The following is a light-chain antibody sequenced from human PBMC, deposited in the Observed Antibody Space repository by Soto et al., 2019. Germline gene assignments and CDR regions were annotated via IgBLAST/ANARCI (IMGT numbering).Light chain of an antibody. Sequence: DIQMTQSPSTLSASVGDRVTITCRASQSISSWLAWYQQKQGKAPKLLIYKASSLESGVPSRFSGSGSGTEFTLTISSLQPDDFATYYCQQYNSLVTFGQGTKVEIK. CDR2: KAS. V-gene: IGKV1-5*03. CDR3: QQYNSLVT. CDR1: QSISSW. J-gene: IGKJ1*01.